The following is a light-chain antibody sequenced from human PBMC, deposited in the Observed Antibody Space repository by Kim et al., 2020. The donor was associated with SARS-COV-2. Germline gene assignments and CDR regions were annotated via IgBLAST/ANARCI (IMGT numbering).Light chain of an antibody. CDR3: KQGTHWPFT. CDR1: QSLVYSEGNIY. J-gene: IGKJ3*01. V-gene: IGKV2-30*01. CDR2: KVS. Sequence: PASIICRASQSLVYSEGNIYLNWFHQRPGQSPRRLIYKVSTRASGIPDRFSGSGSGTDFTLQISRVEAEDVGVYYCKQGTHWPFTFGPGTKVDIK.